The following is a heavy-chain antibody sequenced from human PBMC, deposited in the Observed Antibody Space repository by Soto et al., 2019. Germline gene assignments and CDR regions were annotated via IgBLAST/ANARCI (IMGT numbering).Heavy chain of an antibody. J-gene: IGHJ6*03. D-gene: IGHD2-15*01. Sequence: SETLSLTCTVSGGSISSYYWSWIRQPPGKGLEWIGCIYYSGSTNYNPSLKSRVTISVDTSKNQFSLKLGSVTAADTAVYYCARRRYCSGGSCTNSYYYYMDVWGKGTTVTVSS. CDR3: ARRRYCSGGSCTNSYYYYMDV. V-gene: IGHV4-59*08. CDR1: GGSISSYY. CDR2: IYYSGST.